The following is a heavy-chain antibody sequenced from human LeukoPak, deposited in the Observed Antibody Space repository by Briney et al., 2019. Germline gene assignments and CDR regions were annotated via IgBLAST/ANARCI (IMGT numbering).Heavy chain of an antibody. CDR3: TTDTQGYYDILTGYLPDAFDI. J-gene: IGHJ3*02. CDR1: GFTFSNAW. V-gene: IGHV3-15*01. CDR2: IKSKTDGGAT. D-gene: IGHD3-9*01. Sequence: GGSLRLSCAASGFTFSNAWMSWVRQAPGKGLEWVGRIKSKTDGGATDYAAPVKGRFTISRDDSKNTLYLQMNSLKTEDTAVYYCTTDTQGYYDILTGYLPDAFDIWGQGTMVTVSS.